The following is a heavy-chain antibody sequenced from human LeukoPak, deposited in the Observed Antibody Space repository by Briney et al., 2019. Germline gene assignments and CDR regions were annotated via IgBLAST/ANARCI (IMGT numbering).Heavy chain of an antibody. Sequence: ASVKVSCKASGYTFTAYYIHWVRQAPGQGLEWMGWIYPKSGGTNSAQKFQGRVTMTRDTSISTAYMELSRLRFDDTAVYYCARVSTSGYRDWLDPWGQGTLVTVSS. V-gene: IGHV1-2*02. CDR1: GYTFTAYY. D-gene: IGHD3-9*01. J-gene: IGHJ5*02. CDR3: ARVSTSGYRDWLDP. CDR2: IYPKSGGT.